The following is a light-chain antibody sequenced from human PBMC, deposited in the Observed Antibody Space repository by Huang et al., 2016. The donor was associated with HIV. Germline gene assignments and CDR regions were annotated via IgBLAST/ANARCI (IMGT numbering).Light chain of an antibody. Sequence: AIQMTQSPSSLSASVGDRVTITCRASQAIRSDLGWYQQKPGKAPKLLIYAASTLQSGVPSRFSGSGSGTDFTLTISSLQPEDFATYYCLQDYNYPRTFGQGTKVEIK. CDR3: LQDYNYPRT. CDR2: AAS. V-gene: IGKV1-6*01. CDR1: QAIRSD. J-gene: IGKJ1*01.